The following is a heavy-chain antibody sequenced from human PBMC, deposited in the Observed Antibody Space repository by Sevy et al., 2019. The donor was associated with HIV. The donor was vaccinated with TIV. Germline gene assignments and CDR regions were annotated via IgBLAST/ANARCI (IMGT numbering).Heavy chain of an antibody. CDR1: GYTFTSYD. Sequence: ASVKVSCKASGYTFTSYDINWVRQATGQGLEWMGWMNPNSGNTGYAQKFQGRVTMTRNTSISTAYMELGSLRSEDTAVYYCAGGRVDFWSGREYYFDYWGQGTLVTVSS. J-gene: IGHJ4*02. D-gene: IGHD3-3*01. CDR2: MNPNSGNT. CDR3: AGGRVDFWSGREYYFDY. V-gene: IGHV1-8*01.